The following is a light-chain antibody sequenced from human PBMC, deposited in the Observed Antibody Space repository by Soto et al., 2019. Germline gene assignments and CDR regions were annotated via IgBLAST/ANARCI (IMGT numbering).Light chain of an antibody. Sequence: DIQMTQSPSSLSASVGDRVTITCRASQGISTYLIWYQQRQGRAPKLLIYAASSLVSGVPSRFSGSGSETDFTLTISSLQPEDSATYCCQHSYRAPYTFGPGAKLETK. CDR2: AAS. CDR1: QGISTY. J-gene: IGKJ2*01. V-gene: IGKV1-39*01. CDR3: QHSYRAPYT.